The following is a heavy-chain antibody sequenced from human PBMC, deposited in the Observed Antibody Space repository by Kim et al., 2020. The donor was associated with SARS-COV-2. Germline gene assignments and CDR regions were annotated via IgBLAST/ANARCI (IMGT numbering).Heavy chain of an antibody. V-gene: IGHV4-34*01. CDR1: GGSFSGYY. CDR2: INHSGST. Sequence: SETLSLTCAVYGGSFSGYYWSWIRQPPGKGLEWIGEINHSGSTNYNPSLKSRVTISVDTSKNQFSLKLSSVTAANTAVYYCARRRRIAARSLYWYFDLWG. D-gene: IGHD6-6*01. CDR3: ARRRRIAARSLYWYFDL. J-gene: IGHJ2*01.